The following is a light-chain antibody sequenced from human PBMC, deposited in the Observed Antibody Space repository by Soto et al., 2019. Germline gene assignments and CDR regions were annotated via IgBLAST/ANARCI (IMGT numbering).Light chain of an antibody. V-gene: IGKV1-39*01. CDR1: QSMSRY. J-gene: IGKJ1*01. CDR2: AAS. Sequence: IQMTPSPSSLSASVGDRVTITCRASQSMSRYLNWYQQKPGKAPNLLIYAASTLQSGVPSRFSGSGSGTDFTLTISSLQPEDFATYYCQQSYNTPGTFGQGTKVDIK. CDR3: QQSYNTPGT.